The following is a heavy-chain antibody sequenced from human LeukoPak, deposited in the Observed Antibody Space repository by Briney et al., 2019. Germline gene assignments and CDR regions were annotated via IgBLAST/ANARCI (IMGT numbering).Heavy chain of an antibody. CDR3: TRVQAGRSGLMDV. CDR2: IDPDGSTT. V-gene: IGHV3-74*01. CDR1: GFTLSDYW. J-gene: IGHJ6*02. Sequence: GRSLRLSCAASGFTLSDYWMHWVRQVPGEGLVWVSRIDPDGSTTNYADSVKGRFTTSRDNAKNTLYLQMNSLRAEDTALYYCTRVQAGRSGLMDVWGRGTTVTVSS. D-gene: IGHD2-8*02.